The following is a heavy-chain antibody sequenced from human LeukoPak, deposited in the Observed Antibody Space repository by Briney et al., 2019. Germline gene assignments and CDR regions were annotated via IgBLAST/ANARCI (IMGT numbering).Heavy chain of an antibody. Sequence: GGSLRLSCAASGYTFSSYWMSWVRQAPGKGLEWVANIKQDGSEKYYVDSVKGRFTISRDNAKNSLYLQMNSLRAEDTAVYYCARTFYCSGGSCYSGYWGQGTLVTVSS. CDR1: GYTFSSYW. D-gene: IGHD2-15*01. V-gene: IGHV3-7*01. J-gene: IGHJ4*02. CDR3: ARTFYCSGGSCYSGY. CDR2: IKQDGSEK.